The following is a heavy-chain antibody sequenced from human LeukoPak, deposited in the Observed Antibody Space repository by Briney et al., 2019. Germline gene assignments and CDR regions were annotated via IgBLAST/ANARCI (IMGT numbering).Heavy chain of an antibody. V-gene: IGHV3-23*01. D-gene: IGHD3-10*02. Sequence: GGSLRLSCAASGFTFGIYAMSWVRQAPGKGLEWVSGISGSASTYYADSVKGRFTISRDNSKNTLYLQMSSLRAEDTAVYYCAELGITMIGGVWGKGTTVTISS. J-gene: IGHJ6*04. CDR2: ISGSAST. CDR1: GFTFGIYA. CDR3: AELGITMIGGV.